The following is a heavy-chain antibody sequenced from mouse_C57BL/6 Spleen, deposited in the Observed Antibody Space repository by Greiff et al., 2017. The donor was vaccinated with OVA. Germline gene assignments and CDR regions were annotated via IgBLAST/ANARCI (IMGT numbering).Heavy chain of an antibody. CDR2: ISYDGSN. J-gene: IGHJ2*01. Sequence: EVKLQESGPGLVKPSQSLSLTCSVTGYSITSGYYWNWIRQFPGNKLEWMGYISYDGSNNYNPSLKNRISITRDTSKNQFFLKLNSVTTEDTATYYCARDVATVVATWDYFDYWGQGTTLTVSS. V-gene: IGHV3-6*01. D-gene: IGHD1-1*01. CDR3: ARDVATVVATWDYFDY. CDR1: GYSITSGYY.